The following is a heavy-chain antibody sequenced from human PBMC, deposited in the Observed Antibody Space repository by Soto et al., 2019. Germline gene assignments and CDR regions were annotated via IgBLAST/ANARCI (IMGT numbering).Heavy chain of an antibody. CDR3: ARGFDYYDSSGYLLYWYFDL. V-gene: IGHV1-69*06. D-gene: IGHD3-22*01. Sequence: SVKVSCKASGGTFSSYAISWVRQAPGQGLEWMGGIIPIFGTANYAQKFQGRVTITADKSTSTAYMELSSLRSEDTAVYYCARGFDYYDSSGYLLYWYFDLWGRGTLVTVSS. J-gene: IGHJ2*01. CDR2: IIPIFGTA. CDR1: GGTFSSYA.